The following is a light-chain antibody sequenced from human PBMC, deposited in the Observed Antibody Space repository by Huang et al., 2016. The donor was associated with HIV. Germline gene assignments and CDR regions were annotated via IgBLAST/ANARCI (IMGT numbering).Light chain of an antibody. CDR3: QQYYSPPYT. J-gene: IGKJ2*01. CDR2: AAS. Sequence: DIQMTQSPSSLSSSVGDRVTITCRASQDISNSLAWYQQLPGKAPKLLLSAASRLERGVPSRFSGRGSGADYTLTINSLQPEDFATYYCQQYYSPPYTFGQGTKLEIK. CDR1: QDISNS. V-gene: IGKV1-NL1*01.